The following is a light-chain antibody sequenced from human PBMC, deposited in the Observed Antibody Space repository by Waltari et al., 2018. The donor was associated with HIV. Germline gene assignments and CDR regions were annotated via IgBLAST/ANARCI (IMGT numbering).Light chain of an antibody. CDR2: AKD. CDR3: GTWDNGLSEVL. V-gene: IGLV1-51*01. CDR1: RSNIGYNS. J-gene: IGLJ2*01. Sequence: QSGLTQPPSVSAAPGQRVTISCSGTRSNIGYNSVSWYQQLPGAAPKLLVYAKDKRPPGIPDRFSASKSGTSVTLCITGLQTGDEATYYCGTWDNGLSEVLFGGGTKLTVL.